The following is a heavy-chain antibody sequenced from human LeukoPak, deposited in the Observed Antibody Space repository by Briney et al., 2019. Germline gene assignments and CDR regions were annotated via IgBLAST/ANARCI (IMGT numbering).Heavy chain of an antibody. CDR1: GGSFSRPY. V-gene: IGHV4-34*01. CDR3: ARLSRRGYSYGYGR. CDR2: INHSGST. J-gene: IGHJ4*02. Sequence: SETLSLTCPVSGGSFSRPYWSWIRQPPGKGLEWLGEINHSGSTNYNPSLKSRVTISVDTSKNQFSLKLSSVTAADTAVYYCARLSRRGYSYGYGRWGQGTLVTVSS. D-gene: IGHD5-18*01.